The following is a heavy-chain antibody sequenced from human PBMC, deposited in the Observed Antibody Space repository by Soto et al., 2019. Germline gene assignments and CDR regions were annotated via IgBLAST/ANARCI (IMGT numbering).Heavy chain of an antibody. J-gene: IGHJ4*02. V-gene: IGHV3-21*01. D-gene: IGHD2-15*01. Sequence: VGSLRLFCAASGFTFSFYTMDWVRQAPGKGLEWVSSITRDSAYIYYADSMKGRFTISRDNAKNSLYLQMNSLRAEDTAVYYCAKARIEPYCSGGRCPPPDYWGQGTLVTVSS. CDR2: ITRDSAYI. CDR1: GFTFSFYT. CDR3: AKARIEPYCSGGRCPPPDY.